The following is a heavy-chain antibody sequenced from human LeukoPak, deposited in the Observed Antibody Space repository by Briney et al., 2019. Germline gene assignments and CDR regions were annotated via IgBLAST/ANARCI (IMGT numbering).Heavy chain of an antibody. Sequence: PSETLSLTCTVSGGSISSYYGSWIRQPAGKGLEWVGRIYASGSTNYNPSLKSRVTISVDTSKNQFSLKLSSVTAADTAVYYCARLGSSSSALYYYYMDVWGKGTTVTVSS. D-gene: IGHD6-6*01. J-gene: IGHJ6*03. CDR3: ARLGSSSSALYYYYMDV. CDR1: GGSISSYY. V-gene: IGHV4-4*07. CDR2: IYASGST.